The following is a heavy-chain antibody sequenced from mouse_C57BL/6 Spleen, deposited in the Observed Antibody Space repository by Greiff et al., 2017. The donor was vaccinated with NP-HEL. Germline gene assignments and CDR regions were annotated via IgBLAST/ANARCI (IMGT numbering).Heavy chain of an antibody. CDR1: GYTFTSYT. V-gene: IGHV1-4*01. CDR2: INPSSGYT. Sequence: QVQLKQSGAELARPGASVKMSCKASGYTFTSYTMHWVKQRPGQGLEWIGYINPSSGYTKYNQKFKDKATLTADKSSSTAYMQLSSLTSEDSAVYYCARSGVYYDYDDVDYWGQGTTLTVSS. D-gene: IGHD2-4*01. CDR3: ARSGVYYDYDDVDY. J-gene: IGHJ2*01.